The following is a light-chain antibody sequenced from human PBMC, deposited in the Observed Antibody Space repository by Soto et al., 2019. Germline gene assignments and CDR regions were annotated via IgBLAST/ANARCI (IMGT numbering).Light chain of an antibody. CDR1: QCISSW. Sequence: DIQMTQSPSTLSPSVGDRVTITCRASQCISSWLAWYQQKPGKAPKLLIYKASSLETGVPSRFSGSGSGTEFTLTISSLQPDDSAPYYCQQYNSYSWTFGQGTKVEIK. V-gene: IGKV1-5*03. CDR3: QQYNSYSWT. J-gene: IGKJ1*01. CDR2: KAS.